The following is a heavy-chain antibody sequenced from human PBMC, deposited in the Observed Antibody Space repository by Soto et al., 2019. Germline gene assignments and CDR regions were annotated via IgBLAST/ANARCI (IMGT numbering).Heavy chain of an antibody. CDR2: INAGNGNT. D-gene: IGHD2-2*02. CDR3: ARDLSAGPYPRYYFDY. J-gene: IGHJ4*02. Sequence: ASSKASGYTFTSYSMYWVRQAPGKRLEWMGWINAGNGNTKYSQKFQGRVTITRDTSASTAYMELSSLRSEDTAVYYCARDLSAGPYPRYYFDYWGQGTPVTGSS. CDR1: GYTFTSYS. V-gene: IGHV1-3*01.